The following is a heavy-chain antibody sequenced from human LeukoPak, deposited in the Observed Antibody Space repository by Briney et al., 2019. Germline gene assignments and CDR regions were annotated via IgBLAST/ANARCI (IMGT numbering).Heavy chain of an antibody. J-gene: IGHJ4*02. D-gene: IGHD3-3*02. CDR3: AKDASRNPFHFDY. CDR2: ISGSGGST. Sequence: GGSLRLSCAASGFTFSSYAMSGVRQAPGKGLEWVSAISGSGGSTYYADSVKGRFTISRDNSKNTLYLQMNSPRAEDTAVYYCAKDASRNPFHFDYWGQGTLVTVSS. V-gene: IGHV3-23*01. CDR1: GFTFSSYA.